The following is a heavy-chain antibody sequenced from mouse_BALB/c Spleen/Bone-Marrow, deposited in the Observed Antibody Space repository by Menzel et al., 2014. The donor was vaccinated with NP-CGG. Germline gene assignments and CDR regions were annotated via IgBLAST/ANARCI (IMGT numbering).Heavy chain of an antibody. CDR1: GYTFTTHW. CDR3: VRSDY. J-gene: IGHJ2*01. CDR2: INPSTGYT. Sequence: QVQLQQSGTELAKPRASVKMSCKASGYTFTTHWMHWVKQRPGQGLEWIGYINPSTGYTDYNQKFKDKATLTADKSSSTAYMQLISLTAEDSAVYYCVRSDYWGQGTTLTVSS. V-gene: IGHV1-7*01.